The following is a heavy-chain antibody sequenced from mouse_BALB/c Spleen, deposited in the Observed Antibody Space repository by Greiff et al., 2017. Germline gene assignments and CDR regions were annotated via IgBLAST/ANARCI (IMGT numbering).Heavy chain of an antibody. V-gene: IGHV14-3*02. Sequence: VQLKQSGAELVKPGASVKLSCTASGFNIKDTYMHWVKQRPEQGLEWIGRIDPANGNTKYDPKFQGKATITADTSSNTAYLQLSSLTSEDTAVYYCARHYGYDEGFAYWGQGTLVTVSA. CDR3: ARHYGYDEGFAY. J-gene: IGHJ3*01. CDR2: IDPANGNT. D-gene: IGHD2-2*01. CDR1: GFNIKDTY.